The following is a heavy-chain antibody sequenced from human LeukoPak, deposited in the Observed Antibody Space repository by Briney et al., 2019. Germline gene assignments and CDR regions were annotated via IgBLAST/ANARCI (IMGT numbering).Heavy chain of an antibody. J-gene: IGHJ4*02. D-gene: IGHD4-17*01. CDR3: ARFGALTTVTIDY. V-gene: IGHV4-59*08. Sequence: SETLSLTCTVSGGSISSYYWSWIRQPPGKGLEWIGYIYYSGSTNYNPSLKSRVTISVDTSKNQFSLKLSSVTAADTAVYYCARFGALTTVTIDYWGQGTLVTVSS. CDR2: IYYSGST. CDR1: GGSISSYY.